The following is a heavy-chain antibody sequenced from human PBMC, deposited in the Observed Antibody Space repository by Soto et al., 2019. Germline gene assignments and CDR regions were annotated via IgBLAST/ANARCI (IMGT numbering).Heavy chain of an antibody. V-gene: IGHV3-15*07. Sequence: GGSLRLSCAASGFTFSNAWMNWVRQAPGKGLEWVGRIKSKTDGGTTDYAAPVKGRFTISRDDSKNTLYLQMNSLKTEDTAVYYCTTLCREDDSSILYFFRPNQYGTDFSCQGTTLSVSS. CDR3: TTLCREDDSSILYFFRPNQYGTDF. J-gene: IGHJ6*02. CDR2: IKSKTDGGTT. CDR1: GFTFSNAW. D-gene: IGHD6-13*01.